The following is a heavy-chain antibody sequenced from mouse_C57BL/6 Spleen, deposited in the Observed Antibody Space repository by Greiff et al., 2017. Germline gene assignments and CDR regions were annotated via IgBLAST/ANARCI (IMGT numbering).Heavy chain of an antibody. CDR1: GYTFTSYW. V-gene: IGHV1-52*01. Sequence: QVQLQQPGAELVRPGSSVKLSCKASGYTFTSYWMHWVKQRPIQGLEWIGNIDPSDSETHYNQKFKDKATLTVDKSSSTAYMQLSSRTSEDSAVYYCARWDYDGFAYWGQGTLVTVSA. J-gene: IGHJ3*01. CDR2: IDPSDSET. D-gene: IGHD2-4*01. CDR3: ARWDYDGFAY.